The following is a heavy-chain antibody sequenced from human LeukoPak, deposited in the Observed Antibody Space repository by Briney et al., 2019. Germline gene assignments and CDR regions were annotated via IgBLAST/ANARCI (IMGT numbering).Heavy chain of an antibody. J-gene: IGHJ6*02. V-gene: IGHV3-11*01. D-gene: IGHD3-22*01. CDR3: VRTTYYNDSSGYYIPGGMDV. Sequence: PGGSLRLSCAASGFTFSDYYMSWIRQAPGKGLEWVSDISTGGGTIYYADSVKGRFAISRDNAKASLYLQINSLTAEDTAVYYCVRTTYYNDSSGYYIPGGMDVWGQGTTVTVTS. CDR1: GFTFSDYY. CDR2: ISTGGGTI.